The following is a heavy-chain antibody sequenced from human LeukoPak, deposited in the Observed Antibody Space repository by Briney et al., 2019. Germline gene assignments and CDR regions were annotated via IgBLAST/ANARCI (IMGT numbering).Heavy chain of an antibody. CDR1: GGSISSSNW. D-gene: IGHD6-19*01. CDR3: ASYSSGWYVFDY. CDR2: IYHSGST. J-gene: IGHJ4*02. Sequence: SETQSLTCAVSGGSISSSNWWSWVRQPPGKGLEWIGEIYHSGSTNYNPSLKSRVTISVDKSKNQFSLKLSSVTAADTAVYYCASYSSGWYVFDYWGQGTLVTVSS. V-gene: IGHV4-4*02.